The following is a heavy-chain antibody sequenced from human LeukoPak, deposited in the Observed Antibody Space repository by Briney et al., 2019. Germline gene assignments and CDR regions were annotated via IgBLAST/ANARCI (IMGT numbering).Heavy chain of an antibody. V-gene: IGHV1-46*01. CDR1: GYTFTSYY. D-gene: IGHD6-19*01. Sequence: ASVKLSCKASGYTFTSYYMHWVRQAPGQGLEWMGIINPSGGSTSYAQKFQGRVTMTRDTSTSTVYMELSSLRSEDTAVYYCATWGSGWYRFDYWGQGTLVTVSS. J-gene: IGHJ4*02. CDR3: ATWGSGWYRFDY. CDR2: INPSGGST.